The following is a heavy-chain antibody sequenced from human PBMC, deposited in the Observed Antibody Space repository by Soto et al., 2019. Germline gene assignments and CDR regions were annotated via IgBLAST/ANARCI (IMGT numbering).Heavy chain of an antibody. CDR3: ARGFASRHYYDSSAKGNDSHGMDG. Sequence: PGESLKISCKGSGYSFTSYWISWVRQMPGKGLEWMGRIDPSDSYTNYSPSFQGHVTISADKSISTAYLQWSSLKASDTAMYYCARGFASRHYYDSSAKGNDSHGMDGWGQRTT. CDR2: IDPSDSYT. CDR1: GYSFTSYW. V-gene: IGHV5-10-1*01. J-gene: IGHJ6*02. D-gene: IGHD3-22*01.